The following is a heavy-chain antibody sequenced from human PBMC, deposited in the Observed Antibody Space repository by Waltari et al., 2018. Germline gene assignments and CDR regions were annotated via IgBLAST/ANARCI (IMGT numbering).Heavy chain of an antibody. V-gene: IGHV1-24*01. CDR3: ATPRYSSGSHDAFDI. CDR2: FEPEDGET. Sequence: QVQLVQSGAEVKKPGASVKVSCKVSGYTLTELSMHWVRQAPGKGLEWMGGFEPEDGETIYSQQFQGRVTMTEDTSTDTAYMELSSLRSEDTAVYYCATPRYSSGSHDAFDIWGQGTMVTVSS. D-gene: IGHD3-22*01. CDR1: GYTLTELS. J-gene: IGHJ3*02.